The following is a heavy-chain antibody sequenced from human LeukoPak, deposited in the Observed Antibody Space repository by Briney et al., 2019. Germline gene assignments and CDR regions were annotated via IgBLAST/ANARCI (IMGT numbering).Heavy chain of an antibody. V-gene: IGHV3-33*01. CDR1: GFTFNHYG. CDR2: IWSDGTNQ. J-gene: IGHJ4*02. CDR3: ARDAQRGFDYSNSLES. Sequence: PGRSLRLSCAAAGFTFNHYGMHWVRQAPGKGLEWVAVIWSDGTNQYYADSVKGRFTISRDDSGNTVYLQVNSLRPEDTGVYYCARDAQRGFDYSNSLESWGQGTPVTVST. D-gene: IGHD4-11*01.